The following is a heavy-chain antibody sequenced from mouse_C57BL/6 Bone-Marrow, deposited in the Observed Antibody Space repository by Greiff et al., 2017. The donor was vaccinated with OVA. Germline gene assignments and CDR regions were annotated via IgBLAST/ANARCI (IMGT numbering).Heavy chain of an antibody. D-gene: IGHD1-1*01. J-gene: IGHJ4*01. CDR2: IYPGSGST. CDR1: GYTFTSYW. Sequence: QVQLKQPGAELVKPGASVKMSCKASGYTFTSYWITWVKQRPGQGLEWIGDIYPGSGSTNYNEKFKSKATLTVDTSSSTAYMQLSSLTSEDSAVYYCARVPYYGSSPYYAMDYWGQGTSVTVAS. V-gene: IGHV1-55*01. CDR3: ARVPYYGSSPYYAMDY.